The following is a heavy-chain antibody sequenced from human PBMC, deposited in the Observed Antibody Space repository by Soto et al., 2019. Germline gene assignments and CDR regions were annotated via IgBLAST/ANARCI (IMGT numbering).Heavy chain of an antibody. J-gene: IGHJ4*02. CDR3: ARLADEYSSSWYSFDDY. D-gene: IGHD6-13*01. CDR2: IYPGDSDT. Sequence: GESLKISCKGSGYSFTSYWIGWVRQMPGKGLEWMGIIYPGDSDTRYSPSFQGQVTISADKSISTAYLQWSSLKASDTAMYYCARLADEYSSSWYSFDDYWGQGTLVTVSS. V-gene: IGHV5-51*01. CDR1: GYSFTSYW.